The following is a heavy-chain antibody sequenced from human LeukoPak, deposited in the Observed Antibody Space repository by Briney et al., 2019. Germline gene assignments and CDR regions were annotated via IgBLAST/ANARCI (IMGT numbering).Heavy chain of an antibody. Sequence: GASVKVSCKAFGYTFTDYYMHWVRQAPGQGLEWMGWMNPDSGGTNYAQKFQGRVTMTRDTSIRTAYMGLSRLRSDDTAVYYCARDLRNWFDPWGQGTLVTVSS. CDR3: ARDLRNWFDP. V-gene: IGHV1-2*02. CDR1: GYTFTDYY. J-gene: IGHJ5*02. CDR2: MNPDSGGT.